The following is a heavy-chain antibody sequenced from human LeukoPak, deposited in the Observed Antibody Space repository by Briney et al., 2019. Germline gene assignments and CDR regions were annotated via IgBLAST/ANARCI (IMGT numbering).Heavy chain of an antibody. Sequence: SETLSLTCTVSGGSISSYYWSWIRQPPGKGLEWIGYIYYSGSTNYNPSLKSRVTISVDTSKNQFSLKLSSVTAADTAVYYCARLTRGAVAGTYWGDWFDPWGQGTLVTVSS. CDR2: IYYSGST. D-gene: IGHD6-19*01. J-gene: IGHJ5*02. CDR3: ARLTRGAVAGTYWGDWFDP. V-gene: IGHV4-59*01. CDR1: GGSISSYY.